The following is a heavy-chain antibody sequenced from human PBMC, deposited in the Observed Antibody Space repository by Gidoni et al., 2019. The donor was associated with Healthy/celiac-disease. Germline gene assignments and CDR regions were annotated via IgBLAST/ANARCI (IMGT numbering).Heavy chain of an antibody. CDR3: AKDGQSTFRVVPAAIIGQFYYYMDV. Sequence: QVQLVESGGGVVQPGRSLRLSCAASGFTFSSYGLHWVRQAPGKGLEWVAVISYDGSNKYYADSVKGRFTISRDNSKNTLYLQMNSLRAEDTAVYYCAKDGQSTFRVVPAAIIGQFYYYMDVWGKGTTVTVSS. D-gene: IGHD2-2*01. CDR1: GFTFSSYG. J-gene: IGHJ6*03. CDR2: ISYDGSNK. V-gene: IGHV3-30*18.